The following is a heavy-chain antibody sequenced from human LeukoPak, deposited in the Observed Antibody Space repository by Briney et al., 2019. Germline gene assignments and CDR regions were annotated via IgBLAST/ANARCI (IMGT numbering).Heavy chain of an antibody. J-gene: IGHJ3*02. D-gene: IGHD3-10*01. CDR1: GGSISSYY. CDR2: IYYSGST. V-gene: IGHV4-59*01. CDR3: ARGVLLWFGELYAFDI. Sequence: SETLSHTCTVSGGSISSYYWSWIRQPPGKGLEWIGYIYYSGSTNYNPSLKSRVTISVDTSKNQFSLKLSSVTAADTAVYYCARGVLLWFGELYAFDIWGQGTMVTVSS.